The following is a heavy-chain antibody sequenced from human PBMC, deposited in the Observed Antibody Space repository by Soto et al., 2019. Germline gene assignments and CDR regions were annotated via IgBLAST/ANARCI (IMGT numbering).Heavy chain of an antibody. V-gene: IGHV3-23*01. CDR2: ISGSGGST. J-gene: IGHJ6*02. D-gene: IGHD3-10*01. Sequence: EVQRLESGGGLVQPGGSLRLSCAASGFTFSSYAMSWVRQAPGKGLEWVSAISGSGGSTYYADSVKGRFTISRDNSKNTLYLKMNSLRADDTDGYYCAFFRAETSYYYYYGMDVWGQGTTVTVSS. CDR3: AFFRAETSYYYYYGMDV. CDR1: GFTFSSYA.